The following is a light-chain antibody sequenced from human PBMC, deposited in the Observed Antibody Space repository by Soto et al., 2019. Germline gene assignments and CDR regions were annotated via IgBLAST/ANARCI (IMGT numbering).Light chain of an antibody. CDR1: QSINIY. Sequence: IQLTQSPSSLSASVGDRVTLTCRARQSINIYLNWYQQKPGKAPTLLIYAASSLQSGVPSRFSGGGSRTEFTLTISSLQTEDFAAFYCQQSYRSPYTFGQGTKLDI. CDR3: QQSYRSPYT. CDR2: AAS. J-gene: IGKJ2*01. V-gene: IGKV1-39*01.